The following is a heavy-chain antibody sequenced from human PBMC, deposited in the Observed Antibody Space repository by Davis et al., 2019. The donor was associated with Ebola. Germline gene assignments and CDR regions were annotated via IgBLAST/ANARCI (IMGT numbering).Heavy chain of an antibody. D-gene: IGHD6-13*01. CDR2: IYYSGST. Sequence: LRLSCAVSGVSISSTGYYWTWIRQLPGKGLEWIGYIYYSGSTYYNPSLRSRSTISLDTSKNQFSLKLTSVTAADTAVYYCAREGRGEAAGVIDHWGQGALVTVSS. CDR1: GVSISSTGYY. V-gene: IGHV4-31*11. J-gene: IGHJ4*02. CDR3: AREGRGEAAGVIDH.